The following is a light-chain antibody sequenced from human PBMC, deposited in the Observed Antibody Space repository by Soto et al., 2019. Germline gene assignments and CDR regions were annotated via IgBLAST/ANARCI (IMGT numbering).Light chain of an antibody. V-gene: IGLV2-14*03. CDR2: DVS. CDR1: SSAVGGYNY. Sequence: QSVLTQPASVSGSPGQSITISCTGSSSAVGGYNYVSWYQQHPGKAPKLMIYDVSNRPSGVSDRFSGSKSGNTASLTISGLQAEDEADYYCSSYTGSSTVVFGGGTKLTVL. J-gene: IGLJ2*01. CDR3: SSYTGSSTVV.